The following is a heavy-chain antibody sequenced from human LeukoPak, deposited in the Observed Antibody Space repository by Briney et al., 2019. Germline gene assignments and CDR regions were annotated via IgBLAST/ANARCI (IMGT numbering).Heavy chain of an antibody. J-gene: IGHJ4*02. V-gene: IGHV3-23*01. CDR3: AKVRFLEWRDSNYFDY. CDR2: ISGSGGST. D-gene: IGHD3-3*01. CDR1: GFTFSSNA. Sequence: GGSLRLSCAASGFTFSSNAMSWVRQAPGKGLEWVSAISGSGGSTYHADSVKGRFTISRDNSKNTLYLQMNSLRAEDTAVYYCAKVRFLEWRDSNYFDYWGQGTLVTVSS.